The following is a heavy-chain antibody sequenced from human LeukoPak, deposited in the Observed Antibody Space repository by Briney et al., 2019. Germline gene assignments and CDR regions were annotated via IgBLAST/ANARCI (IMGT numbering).Heavy chain of an antibody. Sequence: SETLSLPCTVSGGSISSSSYYWGWIRQPPGKGLEWIGSIYYSGSTYYNPSLKSRVTISVDTSKNQFSLKLSSVTAADTAVYYCARGRIAAAGHLDYWGQGTLVTVSS. CDR1: GGSISSSSYY. CDR3: ARGRIAAAGHLDY. J-gene: IGHJ4*02. CDR2: IYYSGST. V-gene: IGHV4-39*01. D-gene: IGHD6-13*01.